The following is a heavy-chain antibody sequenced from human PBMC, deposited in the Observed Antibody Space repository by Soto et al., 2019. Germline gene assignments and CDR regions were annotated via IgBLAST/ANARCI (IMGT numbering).Heavy chain of an antibody. J-gene: IGHJ6*02. D-gene: IGHD6-13*01. V-gene: IGHV1-18*04. CDR2: ISAYNGNA. CDR3: ARDFVAAGFYYYYGMDV. Sequence: AYLTVSGKASGYTFTSYGISWVRQAPGQGLEWMGWISAYNGNANYAQKLQGRVTMTTDTSTSTAYMELRSLRSDDTAVYYCARDFVAAGFYYYYGMDVWGQGTTVTVSS. CDR1: GYTFTSYG.